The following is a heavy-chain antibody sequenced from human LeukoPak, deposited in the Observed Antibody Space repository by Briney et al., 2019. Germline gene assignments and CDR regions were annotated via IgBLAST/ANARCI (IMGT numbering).Heavy chain of an antibody. J-gene: IGHJ4*02. CDR1: GYSFPSYW. D-gene: IGHD6-13*01. Sequence: NAGESLKISCKGSGYSFPSYWIGWVRQMPGKGLEWMGIIYPGDSDTRYSPSFQGQVTISADKSISTAYLQWSSLKASDTAMYYWAKHRNQYSSSDPFDYGGQGTLVTVSS. CDR2: IYPGDSDT. V-gene: IGHV5-51*01. CDR3: AKHRNQYSSSDPFDY.